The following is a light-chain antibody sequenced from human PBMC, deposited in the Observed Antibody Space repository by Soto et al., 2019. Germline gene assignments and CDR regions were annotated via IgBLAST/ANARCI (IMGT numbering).Light chain of an antibody. CDR2: EVN. Sequence: QAASVSGSPGQSITISCTGSSDDVGGYDYVSWYQHHPGKAPKLMIYEVNNRPSGVSNRFSASKSGNTASLTISGLQAEDEADYFCSSYTRTNTRVFGGGTKVTVL. CDR1: SDDVGGYDY. V-gene: IGLV2-14*01. J-gene: IGLJ3*02. CDR3: SSYTRTNTRV.